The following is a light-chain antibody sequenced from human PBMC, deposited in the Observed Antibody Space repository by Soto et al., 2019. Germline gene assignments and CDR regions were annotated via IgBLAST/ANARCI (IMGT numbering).Light chain of an antibody. J-gene: IGKJ1*01. CDR1: QGIRND. V-gene: IGKV1-17*01. CDR2: EAS. CDR3: QQYNVYSWT. Sequence: DIQMTQSPSSLSASVGDRVTITCRTSQGIRNDLGWYQQKPGKAPKLLIYEASSLEKGVPARFGGSGSGTEFTLTISSLQPDDFATYYCQQYNVYSWTFGQGTKVEIK.